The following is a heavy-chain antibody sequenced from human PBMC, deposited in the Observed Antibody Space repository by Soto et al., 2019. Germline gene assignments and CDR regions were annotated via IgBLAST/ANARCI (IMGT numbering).Heavy chain of an antibody. V-gene: IGHV4-39*01. Sequence: SETLSLTCTVSGGSISSSSYYWGWIRQPPGKGLEWIGSIYYSGSTYYNPSLKSRVTISVDTSKNQFSLKLSSVTAADTAVYYCARQPTMETTVTTVDYWGQGTLVTVSS. CDR2: IYYSGST. D-gene: IGHD4-4*01. CDR3: ARQPTMETTVTTVDY. J-gene: IGHJ4*02. CDR1: GGSISSSSYY.